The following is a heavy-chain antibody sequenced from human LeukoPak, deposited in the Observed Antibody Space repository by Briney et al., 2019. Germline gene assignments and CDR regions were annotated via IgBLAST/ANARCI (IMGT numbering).Heavy chain of an antibody. CDR2: TYYRSKWYN. J-gene: IGHJ5*02. Sequence: SQTLSLTCAISGDSVSSNSAAWNWIRQSPSRGLEWLGRTYYRSKWYNDYAISVKSRLTIYPDTSKNQFSLQLNSVTAGDTAVYYCARGTATASYPINWFDPWGQGILVTVSS. D-gene: IGHD1-14*01. CDR1: GDSVSSNSAA. V-gene: IGHV6-1*01. CDR3: ARGTATASYPINWFDP.